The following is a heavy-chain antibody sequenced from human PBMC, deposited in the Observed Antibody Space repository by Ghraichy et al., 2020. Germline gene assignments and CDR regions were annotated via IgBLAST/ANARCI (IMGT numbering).Heavy chain of an antibody. J-gene: IGHJ2*01. D-gene: IGHD3-10*01. Sequence: SETLSLTCAVSGGSISTYFWSWIRQPPGKGLEWIGYISYNGSTNYSPSLKSRVTISVDASKNQFSLNLSSVTAADTALYYCARGILAISVVRGVITRGWYFDLWGRGTLVTVSS. V-gene: IGHV4-59*01. CDR1: GGSISTYF. CDR2: ISYNGST. CDR3: ARGILAISVVRGVITRGWYFDL.